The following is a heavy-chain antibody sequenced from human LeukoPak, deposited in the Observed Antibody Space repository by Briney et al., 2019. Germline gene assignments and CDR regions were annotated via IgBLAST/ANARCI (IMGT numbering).Heavy chain of an antibody. D-gene: IGHD2-8*02. CDR2: IYSGGST. J-gene: IGHJ6*02. CDR1: GFTVSSNY. Sequence: GGSLRLSCAASGFTVSSNYMSWVRQAPGKGLEWVSVIYSGGSTYYADSVKGRFTISRDNSKNTLYLQMNSQRAEDTAVYYCASLVPWYYGMDVWGQGTTVTVSS. CDR3: ASLVPWYYGMDV. V-gene: IGHV3-53*01.